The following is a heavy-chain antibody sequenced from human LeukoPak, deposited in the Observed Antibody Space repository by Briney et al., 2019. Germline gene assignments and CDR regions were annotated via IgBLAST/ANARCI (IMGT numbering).Heavy chain of an antibody. D-gene: IGHD3-3*01. J-gene: IGHJ4*02. Sequence: TGGSLRLSCAASGFTFSTYWMHWVRQAPGKGLVWVSGFNSDGSSTHCADSVKGRFTISRDNAKNTLYLQMNSLRAEDTAVYYCARGRYYLDSWGQGTLVTVSS. CDR3: ARGRYYLDS. V-gene: IGHV3-74*01. CDR1: GFTFSTYW. CDR2: FNSDGSST.